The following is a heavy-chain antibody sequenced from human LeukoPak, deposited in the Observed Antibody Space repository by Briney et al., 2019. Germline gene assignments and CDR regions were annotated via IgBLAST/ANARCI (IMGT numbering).Heavy chain of an antibody. V-gene: IGHV1-2*06. J-gene: IGHJ4*02. CDR3: ARDLSGPNPLDY. CDR1: GYTFTGHY. CDR2: IHPNSGDT. Sequence: ASVKVSCKSSGYTFTGHYIHWVRQAPGQGLEWMGRIHPNSGDTIYAQKLQGRVTMTRDTSIHTAYMELGSLTSDDTAIYYCARDLSGPNPLDYWGQGTLVTVTS.